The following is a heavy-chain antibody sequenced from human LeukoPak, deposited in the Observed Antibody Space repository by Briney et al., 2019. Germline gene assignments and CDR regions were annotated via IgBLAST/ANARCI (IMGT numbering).Heavy chain of an antibody. V-gene: IGHV3-53*01. Sequence: GGSLRLSCAAAGFTVSNNCVTWVRQAPGKGLEWVSVICGDGRLFYADSVKGRFSVSRDNSENTVYLQVTSLRADDTAVYFCARGRGDKDMSGGSSFDVWGQGTLVIVSS. CDR2: ICGDGRL. D-gene: IGHD2-21*01. CDR3: ARGRGDKDMSGGSSFDV. CDR1: GFTVSNNC. J-gene: IGHJ3*01.